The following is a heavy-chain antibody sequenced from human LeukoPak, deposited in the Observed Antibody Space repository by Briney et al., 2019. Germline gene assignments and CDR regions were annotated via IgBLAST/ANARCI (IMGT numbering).Heavy chain of an antibody. J-gene: IGHJ3*02. CDR1: GGSISSSSYY. CDR2: IYYSGST. D-gene: IGHD2-21*01. CDR3: AGSIGGAFDI. V-gene: IGHV4-39*01. Sequence: SETLSLTCTVSGGSISSSSYYWGWIRQPPGKGLEWIGSIYYSGSTYYNPSLKSRVTISVDTSKNQFSLKLSSVTAADTAVYYCAGSIGGAFDIWGQGTMVTVSS.